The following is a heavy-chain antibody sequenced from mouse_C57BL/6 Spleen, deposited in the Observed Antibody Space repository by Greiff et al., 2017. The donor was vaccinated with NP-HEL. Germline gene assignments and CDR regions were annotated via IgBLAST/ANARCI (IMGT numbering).Heavy chain of an antibody. CDR2: ISGGGSYT. CDR3: AREGTIVTRASLYFDY. J-gene: IGHJ2*01. V-gene: IGHV5-4*01. D-gene: IGHD2-5*01. Sequence: EVQGVESGGGLVKPGGSLKLSCAASGFTFSSYAMSWVRQTPEKRLEWVATISGGGSYTYYPDNVKGRFTISRDNAKNNLYLQMSQLKSEDTAMYYCAREGTIVTRASLYFDYWGQGTTLTVSS. CDR1: GFTFSSYA.